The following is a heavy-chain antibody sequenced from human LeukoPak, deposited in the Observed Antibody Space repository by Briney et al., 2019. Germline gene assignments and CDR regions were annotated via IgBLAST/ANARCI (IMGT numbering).Heavy chain of an antibody. D-gene: IGHD2-21*02. CDR3: AREWMVTDGGGPFDY. J-gene: IGHJ4*02. CDR2: INPNSGGT. Sequence: GASVKVSCKASGYTFTGYYMHWVRQAPGQGLEWMGWINPNSGGTNYAQKFQGRVTMTRDTSISTAYMELSRLRSDDTAVYYCAREWMVTDGGGPFDYWGQGTLVTVSS. CDR1: GYTFTGYY. V-gene: IGHV1-2*02.